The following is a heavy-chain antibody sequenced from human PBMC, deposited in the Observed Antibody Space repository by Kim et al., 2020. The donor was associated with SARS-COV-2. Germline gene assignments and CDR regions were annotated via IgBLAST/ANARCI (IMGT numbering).Heavy chain of an antibody. D-gene: IGHD3-10*01. Sequence: TNYHPARKSRVTMSVETSKNQFSLKLSSVTAADTAVYYCARDRGVRYFDLWGRGTLVTVSS. CDR2: T. J-gene: IGHJ2*01. CDR3: ARDRGVRYFDL. V-gene: IGHV4-4*07.